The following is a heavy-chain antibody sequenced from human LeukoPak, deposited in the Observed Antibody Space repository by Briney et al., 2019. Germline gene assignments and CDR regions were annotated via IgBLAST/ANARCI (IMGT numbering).Heavy chain of an antibody. CDR2: IYTSGST. J-gene: IGHJ4*02. CDR1: GGSISSYY. V-gene: IGHV4-4*07. Sequence: SETLSLTCTVSGGSISSYYWSWLGQPAGKGLEGIGRIYTSGSTNYNPSLKSRATMSVDTSKTQFSLKLSSVTAADTAVYYCARDTRRDTGIDYWGQGTLVTVSS. CDR3: ARDTRRDTGIDY. D-gene: IGHD5-24*01.